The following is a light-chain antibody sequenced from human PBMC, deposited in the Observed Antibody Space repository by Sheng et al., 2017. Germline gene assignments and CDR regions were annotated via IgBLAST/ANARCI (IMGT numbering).Light chain of an antibody. Sequence: EVVMTQSPATLSVSPGESATLSCRASQSVARDFAWYQQKPGQAPRLLIYGASTRAAGIPARFSGSGSGTDFTLTISSLQSEDFAIYYCQQYNQWPGTFGQGTKVEVK. CDR2: GAS. J-gene: IGKJ1*01. V-gene: IGKV3D-15*01. CDR3: QQYNQWPGT. CDR1: QSVARD.